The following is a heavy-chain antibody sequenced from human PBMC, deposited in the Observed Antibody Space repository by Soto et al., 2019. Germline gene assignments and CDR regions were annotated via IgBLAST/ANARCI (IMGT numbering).Heavy chain of an antibody. CDR2: TYYSGST. D-gene: IGHD5-18*01. CDR3: ARLGIGYSYHNY. J-gene: IGHJ4*02. V-gene: IGHV4-59*08. CDR1: GGSISSYY. Sequence: QVQLQESGPGLVKPSETLSLTCTVSGGSISSYYWSWIRQPPGKGLEWIAYTYYSGSTNYNPSLKSRVTISVETSKNQFSLKLNFVTAADTAVYYCARLGIGYSYHNYWGRGTLVTVSS.